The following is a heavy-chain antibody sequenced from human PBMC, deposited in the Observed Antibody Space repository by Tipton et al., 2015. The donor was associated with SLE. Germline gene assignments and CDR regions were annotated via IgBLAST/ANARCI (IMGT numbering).Heavy chain of an antibody. Sequence: QVQLVQSGAEVKKTGASVKVSCKASGYTFTSYGISWVRQAPGQGLAWIGWISADNGNTNYAQKLQCRFTMTTDTSTSTAYMELRSVRSDDTSGYYCARDWYYPRWFDPWGQGTLVTVSS. J-gene: IGHJ5*02. CDR3: ARDWYYPRWFDP. D-gene: IGHD2/OR15-2a*01. V-gene: IGHV1-18*01. CDR2: ISADNGNT. CDR1: GYTFTSYG.